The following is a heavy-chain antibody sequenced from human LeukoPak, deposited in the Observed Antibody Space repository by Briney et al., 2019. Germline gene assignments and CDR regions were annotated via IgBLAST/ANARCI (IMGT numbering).Heavy chain of an antibody. Sequence: SETLSLICSVSGGSLSNYYWSWIRPPAGKGLEWIGRLYSSGSTNYNPSLKSRVTRSEDTSKNQYSLKLSSVTAADTAVYYWAREENVSGYSDAFDMWGQGTMVTVSS. J-gene: IGHJ3*02. CDR2: LYSSGST. D-gene: IGHD3-22*01. CDR3: AREENVSGYSDAFDM. V-gene: IGHV4-4*07. CDR1: GGSLSNYY.